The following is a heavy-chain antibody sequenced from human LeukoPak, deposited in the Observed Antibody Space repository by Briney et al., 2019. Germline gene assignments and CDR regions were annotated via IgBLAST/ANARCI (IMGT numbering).Heavy chain of an antibody. CDR3: ARAGGGVLRYFDWTRSGWYPMDV. CDR1: GYSISSGYY. CDR2: ISHSGST. D-gene: IGHD3-9*01. J-gene: IGHJ6*04. Sequence: PSETLSLTCTVSGYSISSGYYWGWIRQPPGKGLEWIGSISHSGSTYQNPSLNSRVTISVDTSKTQFSLKLSSVTAADTAVYYCARAGGGVLRYFDWTRSGWYPMDVWGKGTTVTISS. V-gene: IGHV4-38-2*02.